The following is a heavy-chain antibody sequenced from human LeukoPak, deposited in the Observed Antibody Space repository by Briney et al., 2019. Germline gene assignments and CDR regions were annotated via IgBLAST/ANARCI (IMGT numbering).Heavy chain of an antibody. V-gene: IGHV3-30*02. D-gene: IGHD2-2*01. CDR3: AKGFCISTSCFFDY. Sequence: GGSLRLSCGASGFTFSNYGMLWVRQAPGKGLEWVAFIRYDGNNKLYADSMKGRFTISRDNSKNTVYLQMNSLRAEDTAFYYCAKGFCISTSCFFDYWGQGSLVTVSS. CDR2: IRYDGNNK. J-gene: IGHJ4*02. CDR1: GFTFSNYG.